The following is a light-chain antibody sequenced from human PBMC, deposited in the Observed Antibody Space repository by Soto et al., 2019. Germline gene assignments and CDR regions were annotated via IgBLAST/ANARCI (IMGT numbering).Light chain of an antibody. CDR1: SSNIGESY. CDR3: GTWDSSLSTGI. Sequence: QSVLTQPPSVSAAPGQKVTISCPGSSSNIGESYVSWYQHLPGTAPKLLIYDNNKRPSGIPDRFSGSSSGTSATLGITGLQTGDEADYYCGTWDSSLSTGIFGGGTKLTVL. J-gene: IGLJ2*01. V-gene: IGLV1-51*01. CDR2: DNN.